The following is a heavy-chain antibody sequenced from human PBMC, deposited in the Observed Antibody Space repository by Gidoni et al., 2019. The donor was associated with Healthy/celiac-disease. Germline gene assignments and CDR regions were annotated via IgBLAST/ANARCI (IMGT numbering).Heavy chain of an antibody. CDR2: IYYSGGT. CDR1: GGSISSYY. Sequence: QVQLQESGPGLVKPSETLSLTCTVSGGSISSYYWSWIRQPPGKGLEWIGYIYYSGGTNYNPSLKSRVTISVDTSKNQFSLKLSSVTAADTAVYYCAREERSIAARPGYYYYYMDVWGKGTTVTVSS. D-gene: IGHD6-6*01. CDR3: AREERSIAARPGYYYYYMDV. J-gene: IGHJ6*03. V-gene: IGHV4-59*01.